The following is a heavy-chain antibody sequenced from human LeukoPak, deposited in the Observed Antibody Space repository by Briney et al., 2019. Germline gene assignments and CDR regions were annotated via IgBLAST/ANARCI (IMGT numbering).Heavy chain of an antibody. CDR1: GGSISSSSYY. D-gene: IGHD3-22*01. V-gene: IGHV4-39*07. J-gene: IGHJ4*02. CDR2: IYYSGST. CDR3: AREASRYYYDSSGDDY. Sequence: PSETLSLTCTVSGGSISSSSYYWGWIRQPPGKGLEWIGSIYYSGSTYYNPSLKSRVTISVDTSKNQFSLKLSSVTAADTAVYYCAREASRYYYDSSGDDYWGQGTLVTVSS.